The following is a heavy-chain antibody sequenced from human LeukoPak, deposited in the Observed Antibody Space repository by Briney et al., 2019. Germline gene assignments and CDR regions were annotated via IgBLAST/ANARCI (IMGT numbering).Heavy chain of an antibody. CDR2: INPNSGGT. V-gene: IGHV1-2*02. D-gene: IGHD3-10*01. Sequence: ASVKVSCKASGYTFTGYYMHWVRQAPGQGLEWMGWINPNSGGTNYAQKFQGRVTMTRDTSISTAYMELSSLRSEDTAVYYCARADGNGSGSYPLYYFDYWGQGTLVTVSS. CDR1: GYTFTGYY. J-gene: IGHJ4*02. CDR3: ARADGNGSGSYPLYYFDY.